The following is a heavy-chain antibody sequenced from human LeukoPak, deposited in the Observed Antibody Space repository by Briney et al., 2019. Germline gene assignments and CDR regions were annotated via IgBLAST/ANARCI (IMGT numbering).Heavy chain of an antibody. CDR3: ARRLGSSSTGFDY. CDR1: GGSFSGYY. Sequence: PSETLSLTCAVSGGSFSGYYWSWLRQPPGKGLEWIGSIHYGGSTTYNPSLKSPVTISVDTSKNQFSLKLSSVTAADMAVYYCARRLGSSSTGFDYWGQGTLVTVSS. J-gene: IGHJ4*02. D-gene: IGHD2-2*01. CDR2: IHYGGST. V-gene: IGHV4-59*08.